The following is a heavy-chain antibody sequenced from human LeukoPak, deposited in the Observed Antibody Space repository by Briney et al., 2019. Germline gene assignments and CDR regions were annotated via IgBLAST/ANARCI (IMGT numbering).Heavy chain of an antibody. Sequence: VASVKVPCKASGGTFSSYAISWVRQAPGQGLEWMGGIIPIFGTANYAQKFQGRVTITADESTSTAYMELSSLRSEDTAVYYCARDPLSTPGFDPWGQGTLVTVSS. CDR2: IIPIFGTA. V-gene: IGHV1-69*01. CDR1: GGTFSSYA. J-gene: IGHJ5*02. D-gene: IGHD2-15*01. CDR3: ARDPLSTPGFDP.